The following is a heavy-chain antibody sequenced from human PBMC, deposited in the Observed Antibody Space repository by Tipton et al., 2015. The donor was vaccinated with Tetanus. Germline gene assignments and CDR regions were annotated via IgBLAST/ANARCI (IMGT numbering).Heavy chain of an antibody. J-gene: IGHJ3*01. CDR1: GDSMTRYY. D-gene: IGHD2-8*01. CDR3: ARRSYCTSTRCFDAFDL. CDR2: IFASGST. Sequence: VKPSETLSLTCTVSGDSMTRYYWSWIRQPPGKGLEWISYIFASGSTNYNPALKSRVTISMDTSKNQISLNLTSVTAADTAVYFCARRSYCTSTRCFDAFDLWGPGTRVTVSS. V-gene: IGHV4-4*08.